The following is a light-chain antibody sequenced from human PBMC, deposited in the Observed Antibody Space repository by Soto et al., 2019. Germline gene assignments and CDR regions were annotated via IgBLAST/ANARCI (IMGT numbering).Light chain of an antibody. J-gene: IGLJ1*01. CDR3: FSYEGSHTWV. CDR2: EVS. V-gene: IGLV2-18*02. CDR1: SSDVDSYNR. Sequence: QSALTQPRSVSGSPGQSVTISCTGISSDVDSYNRVSWYQQPPGTAPKLMIYEVSNRPSGVPDRFSGSRSVNTASLTISGLQAEDEADYYCFSYEGSHTWVFGTGTKLTVL.